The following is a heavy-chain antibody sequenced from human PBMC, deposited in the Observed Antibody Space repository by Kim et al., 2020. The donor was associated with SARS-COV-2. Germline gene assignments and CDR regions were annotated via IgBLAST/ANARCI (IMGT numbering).Heavy chain of an antibody. CDR2: IYYSGST. V-gene: IGHV4-59*01. Sequence: SETLSLTCTVSGGSISSYYWSWIRQPPGKGLEWIGYIYYSGSTNYNPSLKSRVTISVDTSKNQFSLKLSSVTAADTAVYYCARDKAYCSGGSCYGDDAF. CDR3: ARDKAYCSGGSCYGDDAF. J-gene: IGHJ3*01. CDR1: GGSISSYY. D-gene: IGHD2-15*01.